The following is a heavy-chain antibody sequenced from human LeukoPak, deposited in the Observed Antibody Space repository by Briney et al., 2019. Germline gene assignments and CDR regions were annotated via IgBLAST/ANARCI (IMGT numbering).Heavy chain of an antibody. CDR3: AKRGVVIRVILVGFHKEAYYFDS. J-gene: IGHJ4*02. V-gene: IGHV3-23*01. CDR1: GITLSNYG. CDR2: ISDSGRST. Sequence: GGSLRLSCVVSGITLSNYGMSWVRRAPGKGLEWVAGISDSGRSTNYANSVKGRFTISRDNPKNTLYLQMNSLRAEDTAVYFCAKRGVVIRVILVGFHKEAYYFDSWGQGALVTVSS. D-gene: IGHD2-15*01.